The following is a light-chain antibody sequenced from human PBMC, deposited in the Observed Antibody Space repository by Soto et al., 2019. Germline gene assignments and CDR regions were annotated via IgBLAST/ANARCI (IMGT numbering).Light chain of an antibody. CDR2: DVS. J-gene: IGLJ3*02. Sequence: QSALTQPGSVSGSPGQSITISCTGTSSDVGGYNYVSWYQQHPGKAPKLMIYDVSNRPSGVSNRFSGSKSGNTASLTISGLQDEDEADYYCSSYTSSSTWVFGGGTKLTVL. CDR3: SSYTSSSTWV. CDR1: SSDVGGYNY. V-gene: IGLV2-14*01.